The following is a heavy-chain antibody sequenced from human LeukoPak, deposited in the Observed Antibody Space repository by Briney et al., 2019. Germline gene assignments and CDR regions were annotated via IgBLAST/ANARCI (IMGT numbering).Heavy chain of an antibody. Sequence: SETLSLTCTVSGGSISSYYWSWIRQPPGKGLEWIGYIYYSGSTNYNPSLKSRVTISVDTSKNQFSLKLSSVTAADTAVYYCARAPIIAAAGSYFDYWGQGTLVTVSS. V-gene: IGHV4-59*01. CDR3: ARAPIIAAAGSYFDY. J-gene: IGHJ4*02. CDR1: GGSISSYY. CDR2: IYYSGST. D-gene: IGHD6-13*01.